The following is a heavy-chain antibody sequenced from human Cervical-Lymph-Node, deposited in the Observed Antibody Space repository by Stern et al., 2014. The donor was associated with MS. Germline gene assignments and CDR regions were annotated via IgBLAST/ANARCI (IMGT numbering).Heavy chain of an antibody. V-gene: IGHV4-59*01. CDR2: ISYDGST. D-gene: IGHD4-11*01. CDR1: GGYITSYY. J-gene: IGHJ4*02. CDR3: ARVSTSFDD. Sequence: QVQLVESGPGVVKPSETLSLTCTVSGGYITSYYWSWIRQPPGKGLEVIGYISYDGSTNYNSSLKSRVTISLDTSKKQFSLKLDSVSAADTAVYFCARVSTSFDDWGQGTLVTVSS.